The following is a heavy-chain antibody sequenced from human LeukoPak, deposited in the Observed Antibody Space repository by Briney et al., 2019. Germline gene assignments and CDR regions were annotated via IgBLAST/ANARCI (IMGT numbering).Heavy chain of an antibody. J-gene: IGHJ3*02. CDR1: GFSFSIHA. D-gene: IGHD5-18*01. CDR2: IYSGGST. CDR3: ARGYLDAFDI. V-gene: IGHV3-66*01. Sequence: QSGGSLRLSCAASGFSFSIHAMSWVRQAPGKGLEWVSVIYSGGSTYYADSVKGRFTISRDNSKNTLYLQMNSLRAEDTAVYYCARGYLDAFDIWGQGTMVTVSS.